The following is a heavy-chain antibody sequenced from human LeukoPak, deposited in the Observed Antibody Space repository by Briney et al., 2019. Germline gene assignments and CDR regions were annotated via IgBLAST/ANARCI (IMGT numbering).Heavy chain of an antibody. CDR3: ARKQTGTVYDV. J-gene: IGHJ4*02. CDR1: GGSLSSSSYY. D-gene: IGHD1-7*01. Sequence: SSETLSLTCIVPGGSLSSSSYYWAWVRQSPGRGLEWIGTFSSGGSAYYNPSLTSRVSISKYTSYNQFSLRLYSVTAADTAVYYCARKQTGTVYDVWGQGTQVTVSS. CDR2: FSSGGSA. V-gene: IGHV4-39*07.